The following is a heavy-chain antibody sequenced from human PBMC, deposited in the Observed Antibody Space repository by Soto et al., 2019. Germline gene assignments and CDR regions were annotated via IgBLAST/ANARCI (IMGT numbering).Heavy chain of an antibody. D-gene: IGHD1-1*01. CDR3: AKHVNGNDVT. CDR1: GFTFSSYA. CDR2: ITSSGGHT. V-gene: IGHV3-23*01. Sequence: EVQLLESGGGLVQPGGSLRVSCAASGFTFSSYAMNWVRQAPGKGLEWVSGITSSGGHTYYADSVKGRFTISRDNSKSTLFLQMNSLRAEDTAIYYCAKHVNGNDVTWGQGTLVTVSS. J-gene: IGHJ5*02.